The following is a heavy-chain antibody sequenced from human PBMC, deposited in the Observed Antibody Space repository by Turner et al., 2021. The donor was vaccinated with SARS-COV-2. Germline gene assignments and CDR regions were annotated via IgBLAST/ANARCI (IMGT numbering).Heavy chain of an antibody. D-gene: IGHD2-2*01. J-gene: IGHJ6*02. V-gene: IGHV3-21*01. CDR3: ARDHRPVVVPAAKRAGSYYYGMDV. Sequence: EVHLVESGVGLVEPGGSLRLSCAASGFTFGSYSMNWVCQAPGKGLEWVSSISSSSSYIYYADSVKGRFTISRDNAKNSLYLQRNSLRAEDTAVYYCARDHRPVVVPAAKRAGSYYYGMDVWGQGTTVTVSS. CDR2: ISSSSSYI. CDR1: GFTFGSYS.